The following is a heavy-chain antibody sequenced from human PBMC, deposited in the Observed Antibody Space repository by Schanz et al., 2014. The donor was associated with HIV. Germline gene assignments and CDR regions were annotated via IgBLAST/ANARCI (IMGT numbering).Heavy chain of an antibody. J-gene: IGHJ6*02. V-gene: IGHV3-9*01. D-gene: IGHD3-16*01. Sequence: EVQLLESGGGLVQPGGSLRLTCAASGFTFDDYAMHWVRQAPGKGLEWVSGISWSETKIGYADSVKGRFTISRDNAKKFLYLQMESLRAEDTAVYYCARDGGEVWGQGTTVTVSS. CDR1: GFTFDDYA. CDR3: ARDGGEV. CDR2: ISWSETKI.